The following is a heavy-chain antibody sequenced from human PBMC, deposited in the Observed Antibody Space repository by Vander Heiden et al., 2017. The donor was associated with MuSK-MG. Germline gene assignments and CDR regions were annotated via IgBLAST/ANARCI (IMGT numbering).Heavy chain of an antibody. J-gene: IGHJ3*02. CDR3: ARSAWGATPAFDI. CDR1: GYTFTSYY. CDR2: INPSGGST. Sequence: QVQLVQSGAEVKKPGASVKVSCKASGYTFTSYYMHWVRQAPGQGLELMGIINPSGGSTSYAQKFQGRVTMTRDTSTSTVYMELSSLRSEDTAVYYCARSAWGATPAFDIWGQGTMVTVSS. D-gene: IGHD1-26*01. V-gene: IGHV1-46*01.